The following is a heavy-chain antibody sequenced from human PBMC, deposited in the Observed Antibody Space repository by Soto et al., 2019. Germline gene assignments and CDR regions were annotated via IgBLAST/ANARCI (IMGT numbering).Heavy chain of an antibody. Sequence: QVQLVESGGGVVQPGRSLRLSCAASGFTFSSYGMHWVRQAPVKGLEWVAVIRYDGSNKYYADSVKGRFTISRDNSKNTLYLRMNSRRAEDTAVYYCARDGDYVWGSYRYGSYGMDVWGQGTTVTVSS. CDR2: IRYDGSNK. CDR3: ARDGDYVWGSYRYGSYGMDV. V-gene: IGHV3-33*01. D-gene: IGHD3-16*02. J-gene: IGHJ6*02. CDR1: GFTFSSYG.